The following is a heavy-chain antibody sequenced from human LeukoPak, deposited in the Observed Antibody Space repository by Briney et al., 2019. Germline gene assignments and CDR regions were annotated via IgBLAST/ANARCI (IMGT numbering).Heavy chain of an antibody. D-gene: IGHD1-1*01. V-gene: IGHV1-2*02. J-gene: IGHJ5*02. CDR2: INPNSGGT. CDR3: ARDRVTDWNPSNWFDP. CDR1: GYTFTGYY. Sequence: ASVKVSCKASGYTFTGYYMHWVRQAPGQGLDWMGWINPNSGGTNYAQKFQGRVTMTRDTSISTAYMELSRLRSDDTAVYYCARDRVTDWNPSNWFDPWGQGTLVTVSS.